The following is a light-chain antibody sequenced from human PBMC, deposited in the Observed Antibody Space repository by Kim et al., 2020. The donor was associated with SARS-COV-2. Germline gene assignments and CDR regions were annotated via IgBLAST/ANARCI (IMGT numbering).Light chain of an antibody. Sequence: ELTQPPSVSGAPGQRVTISCTGSSSNIGAGFATHWYQQLPGTAPRLLIYGNRDRPPGVPDRFSGSKSGASASLAVTGLQAEDEADYYCLSYDSSLSGWVFGAGTQLTVL. CDR1: SSNIGAGFA. J-gene: IGLJ2*01. CDR2: GNR. V-gene: IGLV1-40*01. CDR3: LSYDSSLSGWV.